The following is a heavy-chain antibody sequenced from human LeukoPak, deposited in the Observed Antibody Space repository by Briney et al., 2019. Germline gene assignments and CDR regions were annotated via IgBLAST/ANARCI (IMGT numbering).Heavy chain of an antibody. CDR1: GGSFSGYY. Sequence: SETLSLTCAVYGGSFSGYYWSWIRQPPGKGLEWIGYIYYSESTNYNPSLKSRVTISVDTSKNQFSLKLSSVTAADTAVYYCARSGYCYDSSGYYAFDYWGQGTLATVSS. V-gene: IGHV4-59*01. D-gene: IGHD3-22*01. J-gene: IGHJ4*02. CDR2: IYYSEST. CDR3: ARSGYCYDSSGYYAFDY.